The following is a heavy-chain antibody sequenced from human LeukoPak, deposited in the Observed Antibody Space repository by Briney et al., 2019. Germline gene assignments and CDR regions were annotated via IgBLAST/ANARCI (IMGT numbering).Heavy chain of an antibody. J-gene: IGHJ4*02. CDR1: GYAFTGYY. CDR2: INPNSGGT. CDR3: ARDQRAQQLVTYDFDY. V-gene: IGHV1-2*02. D-gene: IGHD6-13*01. Sequence: ASVKVSCKASGYAFTGYYMHWLRQVPGQGPEWMGWINPNSGGTNYVHKFQDRVTMTSDTSISTAYMELRRLRSDDTAVYYCARDQRAQQLVTYDFDYWGQGTLVTVSS.